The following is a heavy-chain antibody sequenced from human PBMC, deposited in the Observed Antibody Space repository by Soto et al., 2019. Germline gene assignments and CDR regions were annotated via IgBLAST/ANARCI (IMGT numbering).Heavy chain of an antibody. CDR3: ARQTYYDFWSKTLNAFDI. CDR1: GFTFSSYS. Sequence: PGGSLRLSCAASGFTFSSYSMNWVRQAPGKRLEWVSSISSSSSYIYYADSVKGRFTISRDNAKNSLYLQMNSLRAEDTAVYYCARQTYYDFWSKTLNAFDIWGQGTMVTVSS. D-gene: IGHD3-3*01. J-gene: IGHJ3*02. CDR2: ISSSSSYI. V-gene: IGHV3-21*01.